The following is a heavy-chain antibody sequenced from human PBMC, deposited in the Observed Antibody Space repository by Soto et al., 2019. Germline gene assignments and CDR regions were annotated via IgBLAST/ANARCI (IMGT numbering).Heavy chain of an antibody. V-gene: IGHV4-59*08. CDR1: GGSISSYY. Sequence: PSETLSLTCTVSGGSISSYYWSWIRQPPGKGLEWIGYIYYTGSTNYSPSLKSRDTMSMDTSNSQFSLKLTSVTAADTAVYYCARLSGSGWYTAAYWGQGTLVTVS. CDR2: IYYTGST. CDR3: ARLSGSGWYTAAY. D-gene: IGHD6-19*01. J-gene: IGHJ4*02.